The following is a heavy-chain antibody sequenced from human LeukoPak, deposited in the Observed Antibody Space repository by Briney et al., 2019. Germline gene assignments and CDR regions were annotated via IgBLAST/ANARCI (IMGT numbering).Heavy chain of an antibody. CDR1: GGSISSSSYY. J-gene: IGHJ6*03. CDR2: IYYSGST. V-gene: IGHV4-39*07. D-gene: IGHD3-10*01. Sequence: PSETLSLTCTVSGGSISSSSYYWGWIRQPPGKGLEWIGSIYYSGSTYYNPSLKSRVTISVDTSKNQFSLKLSSVTAADTAVYYCARLLMVRGVNYYYYYMDVWGKGTTVTISS. CDR3: ARLLMVRGVNYYYYYMDV.